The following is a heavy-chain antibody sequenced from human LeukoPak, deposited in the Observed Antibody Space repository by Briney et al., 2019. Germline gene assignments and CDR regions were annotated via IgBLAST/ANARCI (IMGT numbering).Heavy chain of an antibody. CDR3: ARGRGTGMVDDF. J-gene: IGHJ4*02. D-gene: IGHD5-18*01. V-gene: IGHV1-46*02. CDR1: GYTFNNYY. CDR2: INPSGGTT. Sequence: ASVKVSCKASGYTFNNYYMHWVRQAPGQGLEWMGIINPSGGTTSYAQKFQGRVTMTRDTSTSAVYMELSSLRSEDTAVYYCARGRGTGMVDDFWGQGTLVTVSS.